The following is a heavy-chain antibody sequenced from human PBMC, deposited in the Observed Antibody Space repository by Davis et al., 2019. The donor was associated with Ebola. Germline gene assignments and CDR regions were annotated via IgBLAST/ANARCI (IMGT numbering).Heavy chain of an antibody. D-gene: IGHD3-16*01. V-gene: IGHV3-23*01. CDR1: GLTFNNYA. J-gene: IGHJ4*02. Sequence: GESLKISCAASGLTFNNYAMTWVRKAPGKGLEWVSAISGDGTSTYCADSVKGRSTISRDNSKNTVYLQMNSLRAEDTAIYYCAKGGTLADGLDDWGQGTLVTVSS. CDR3: AKGGTLADGLDD. CDR2: ISGDGTST.